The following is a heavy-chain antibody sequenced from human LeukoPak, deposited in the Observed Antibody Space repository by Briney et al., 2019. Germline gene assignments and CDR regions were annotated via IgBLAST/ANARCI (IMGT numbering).Heavy chain of an antibody. J-gene: IGHJ6*02. Sequence: GTSVKVSCKASGFTFTSSAMQWVRQARGQRLEWIGWIVVGSGNTNYAQKFQERVTITRDMSTSTAYMELSSLRSEDTAVYYCAAGYCSGGSCYSDPYYYYGMDVWAKGPRSPSP. CDR2: IVVGSGNT. CDR1: GFTFTSSA. CDR3: AAGYCSGGSCYSDPYYYYGMDV. D-gene: IGHD2-15*01. V-gene: IGHV1-58*02.